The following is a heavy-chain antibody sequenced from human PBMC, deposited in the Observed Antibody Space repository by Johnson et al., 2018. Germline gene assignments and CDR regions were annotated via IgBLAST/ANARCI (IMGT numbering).Heavy chain of an antibody. Sequence: QVQLQESGPGLVKPSETLSLTCTVSGDSISSYYWSWIRQPPGKGLEWIAFISYNGDTSYNPSLKSRVTISLDTSKNHFSLKLSSVTAADTAVDYCAREWSAFDIWGQGTMVTVSS. D-gene: IGHD1-26*01. CDR1: GDSISSYY. CDR2: ISYNGDT. V-gene: IGHV4-59*01. CDR3: AREWSAFDI. J-gene: IGHJ3*02.